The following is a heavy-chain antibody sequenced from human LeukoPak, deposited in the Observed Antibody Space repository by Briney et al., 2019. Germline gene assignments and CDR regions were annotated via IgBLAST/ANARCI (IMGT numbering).Heavy chain of an antibody. J-gene: IGHJ4*02. V-gene: IGHV1-69*13. Sequence: SVKVSCKASGGTFSSYAISWVRQAPGQGLEWMGGIIPIFGTANYAQKFQGRVTITADESTSTAYMELSSLRSEDTAVYYCAKYCSSTSCHFGLDYWGQGTLVTVSS. D-gene: IGHD2-2*01. CDR3: AKYCSSTSCHFGLDY. CDR2: IIPIFGTA. CDR1: GGTFSSYA.